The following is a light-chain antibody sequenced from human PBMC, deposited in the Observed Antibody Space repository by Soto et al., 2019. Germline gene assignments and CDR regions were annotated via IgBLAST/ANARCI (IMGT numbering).Light chain of an antibody. CDR3: QYYNWRPLP. J-gene: IGKJ1*01. Sequence: EMTQSPSTLSVSPAERDTLSCRASQSVSAGLAWYQQKPGQAPRLLIYGASTRATGIPARFSGSGSGTEFTLTISILSAEDVVVYWWQYYNWRPLPFGQGTKVAIK. CDR2: GAS. CDR1: QSVSAG. V-gene: IGKV3-15*01.